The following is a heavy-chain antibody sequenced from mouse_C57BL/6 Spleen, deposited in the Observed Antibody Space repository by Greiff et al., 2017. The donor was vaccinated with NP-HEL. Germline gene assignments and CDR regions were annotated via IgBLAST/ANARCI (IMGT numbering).Heavy chain of an antibody. Sequence: EVQLQQSGPELVKPGASVKISCKASGYSFTGYYMNWVKQSPEKSLEWIGEINPSTGGTTYNQKFKAKATLTVDKSSSTAYMQLKSLTSEDSAVYYCAINSNYENAMDYWGQGTSVTVSS. CDR2: INPSTGGT. CDR3: AINSNYENAMDY. J-gene: IGHJ4*01. CDR1: GYSFTGYY. D-gene: IGHD2-5*01. V-gene: IGHV1-42*01.